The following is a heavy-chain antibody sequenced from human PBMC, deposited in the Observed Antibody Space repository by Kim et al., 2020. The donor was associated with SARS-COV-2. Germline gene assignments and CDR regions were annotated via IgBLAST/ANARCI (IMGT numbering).Heavy chain of an antibody. Sequence: GGSLRLSRAASGFTFSTYGMHWVRQAPGKGLEWVTIIWFDGSNKYYADSVKGRFTVSRDNSRNMLYLQMSTRRAEDTAVYYCARWRGWAHYDGLDVWGLGTTVTVSS. CDR3: ARWRGWAHYDGLDV. V-gene: IGHV3-33*01. J-gene: IGHJ6*02. D-gene: IGHD6-19*01. CDR1: GFTFSTYG. CDR2: IWFDGSNK.